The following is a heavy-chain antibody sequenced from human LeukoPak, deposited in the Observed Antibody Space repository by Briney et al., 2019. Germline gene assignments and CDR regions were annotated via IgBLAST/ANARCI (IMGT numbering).Heavy chain of an antibody. V-gene: IGHV1-69*01. CDR1: GGTFSSYA. Sequence: SVKVSCKASGGTFSSYAISWVRQAPGQGLEWMGGIIPIFGTANYAQKFQGRVTITADESTSTAYMELSSLRSEDTAVYYCARNIGGSTDFDYWGQGTLVTVSS. CDR3: ARNIGGSTDFDY. D-gene: IGHD1-26*01. CDR2: IIPIFGTA. J-gene: IGHJ4*02.